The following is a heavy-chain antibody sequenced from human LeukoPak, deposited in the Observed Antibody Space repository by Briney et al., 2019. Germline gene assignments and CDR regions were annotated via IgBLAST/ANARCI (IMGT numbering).Heavy chain of an antibody. Sequence: SETLSLTCTVSGYSISSGYYWGWIRQPPGKGLEWIGSIYHSGSTYYNPSLKSRVTISVDTSKNQFSPKLSSVTAADTAVYYCARDVRTIDYVWGSLDYWGQGTQVTVSS. CDR2: IYHSGST. CDR1: GYSISSGYY. CDR3: ARDVRTIDYVWGSLDY. D-gene: IGHD3-16*01. V-gene: IGHV4-38-2*02. J-gene: IGHJ4*02.